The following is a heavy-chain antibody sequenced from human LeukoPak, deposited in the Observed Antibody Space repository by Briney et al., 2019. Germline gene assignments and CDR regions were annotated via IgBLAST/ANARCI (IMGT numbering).Heavy chain of an antibody. D-gene: IGHD2-15*01. CDR2: VSTTSSNI. V-gene: IGHV3-21*01. J-gene: IGHJ4*02. CDR3: ARLSGGGFGKYYFDY. CDR1: GFTFSDHA. Sequence: GGSLRLSCAASGFTFSDHAMEWVPQAPGKGLEWVSSVSTTSSNIYYADSVRGRFTISRDNAKNSLYLQMNSLRAEDTAVYYCARLSGGGFGKYYFDYWGQGSLVTVSS.